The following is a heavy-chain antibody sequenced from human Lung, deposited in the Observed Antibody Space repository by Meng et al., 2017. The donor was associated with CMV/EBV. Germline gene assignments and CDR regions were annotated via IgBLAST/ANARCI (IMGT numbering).Heavy chain of an antibody. J-gene: IGHJ4*02. D-gene: IGHD6-13*01. CDR1: GYTFGRYG. CDR3: ARDVPASGALMLDY. CDR2: IDAYGGST. V-gene: IGHV1-18*01. Sequence: KGSGYTFGRYGVSWVRQAPGQGLEWVGWIDAYGGSTRYAQKLRGRVTMTTDTATNTAYMEVRSLRSDDTAVYYCARDVPASGALMLDYWGQGSLVTVSS.